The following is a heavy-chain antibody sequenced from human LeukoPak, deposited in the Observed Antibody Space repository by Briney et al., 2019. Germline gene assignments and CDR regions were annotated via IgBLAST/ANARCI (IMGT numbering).Heavy chain of an antibody. CDR3: AKQLPLLVVVDATSGGFDY. Sequence: GGSLRLSCAASVFTFSIYGMSCVRQAPGKGLEWVSAISGSGGSTYYADSVKGRFTISRDNSKNTLYLQMNSLRAEDTAVYYCAKQLPLLVVVDATSGGFDYWGQGTLVTVSS. CDR2: ISGSGGST. J-gene: IGHJ4*02. D-gene: IGHD2-15*01. V-gene: IGHV3-23*01. CDR1: VFTFSIYG.